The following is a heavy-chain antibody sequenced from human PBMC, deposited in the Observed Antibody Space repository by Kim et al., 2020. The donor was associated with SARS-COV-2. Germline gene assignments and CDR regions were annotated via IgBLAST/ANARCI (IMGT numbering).Heavy chain of an antibody. Sequence: SVKVSCKASGGTFSNYAISWVRQAPGQGLEWMGGIIPIFGTANYAQKFQGRVTITADDSTSTAYMELSSLRSEDTAVYYCARAGYSSSWPGGYYYYGMDVGGQGTTVTVSS. CDR1: GGTFSNYA. CDR3: ARAGYSSSWPGGYYYYGMDV. V-gene: IGHV1-69*13. J-gene: IGHJ6*02. D-gene: IGHD6-13*01. CDR2: IIPIFGTA.